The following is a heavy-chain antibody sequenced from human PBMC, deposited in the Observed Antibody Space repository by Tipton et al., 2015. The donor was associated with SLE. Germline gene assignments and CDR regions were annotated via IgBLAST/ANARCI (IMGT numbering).Heavy chain of an antibody. D-gene: IGHD3/OR15-3a*01. CDR1: GGSISTDDFY. J-gene: IGHJ4*02. V-gene: IGHV4-31*03. CDR2: IYYSGRA. CDR3: ARDLGHGGDSDY. Sequence: TLSLTCTVSGGSISTDDFYWSWIRQNPERGLEWIGYIYYSGRAYYNPSLKSRLSISLDTSKNHFSLTLSSVTAADTALYYCARDLGHGGDSDYWGQGRLVTVSS.